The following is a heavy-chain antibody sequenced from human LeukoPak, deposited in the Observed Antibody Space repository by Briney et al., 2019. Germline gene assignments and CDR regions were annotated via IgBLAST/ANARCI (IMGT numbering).Heavy chain of an antibody. CDR3: ARDTYYYGMDV. V-gene: IGHV3-33*01. Sequence: GGSLRLSCAASGFTFSSYSMHWVRQAPGKGLEWMAVIWYDGSNKYYADSVKGRFTISRDNSKNTLYLQMNSLRAEDTAVYYCARDTYYYGMDVWGQGTTVTVSS. J-gene: IGHJ6*02. CDR2: IWYDGSNK. CDR1: GFTFSSYS.